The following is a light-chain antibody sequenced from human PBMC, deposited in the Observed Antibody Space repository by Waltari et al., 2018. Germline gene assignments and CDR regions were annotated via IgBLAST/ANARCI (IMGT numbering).Light chain of an antibody. CDR2: DVS. CDR3: SSYTSSSTLG. Sequence: QSALTQPASVSGSPGQSITISCTGTSSDVGGYHYVSWYQQHPGKAPKLMIYDVSNRPSGFSNRFCGSKAGNTASLTISGLQAEDEADYYCSSYTSSSTLGFGTGTKVTVL. J-gene: IGLJ1*01. CDR1: SSDVGGYHY. V-gene: IGLV2-14*03.